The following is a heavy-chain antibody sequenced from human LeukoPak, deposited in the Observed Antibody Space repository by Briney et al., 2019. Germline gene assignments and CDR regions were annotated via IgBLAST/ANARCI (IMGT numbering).Heavy chain of an antibody. V-gene: IGHV3-21*01. CDR1: GFTFSSYS. CDR2: ISSSSSYI. CDR3: ARMGKPRAFDI. D-gene: IGHD7-27*01. J-gene: IGHJ3*02. Sequence: GGSLRLSCAASGFTFSSYSMNWVRQAPGKGLEWVSSISSSSSYIYYADSVKGRFTISRDNAKNSLYLQMNSLRAEDTAVYYCARMGKPRAFDIWGQGTMVTVSS.